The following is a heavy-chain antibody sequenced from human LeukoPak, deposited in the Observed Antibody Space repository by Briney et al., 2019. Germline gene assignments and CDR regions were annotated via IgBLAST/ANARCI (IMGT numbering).Heavy chain of an antibody. V-gene: IGHV3-21*01. CDR1: GFTFSSYS. CDR2: ISSSSSYI. Sequence: GGSLRLSCAASGFTFSSYSMNWVRQAPEKGLEWVSSISSSSSYIYYADSVKGRFTISRDNAKNSLYLQMNSLRAEDTAVYYCARAPITGTTGYWGQGTLVTVSS. J-gene: IGHJ4*02. CDR3: ARAPITGTTGY. D-gene: IGHD1-14*01.